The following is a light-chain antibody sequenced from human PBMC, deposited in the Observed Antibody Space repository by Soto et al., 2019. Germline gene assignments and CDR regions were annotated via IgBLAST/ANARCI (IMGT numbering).Light chain of an antibody. V-gene: IGKV1-33*01. J-gene: IGKJ1*01. CDR3: QQFNNLPWT. CDR2: DAS. Sequence: DIQMTQSPSSLSASVGDRVTITCQASQDISHYLNWYQQKPGKAPKLLIYDASNLETGVPSKFSGSGSGTDFIVTISSLQPEDIATYYCQQFNNLPWTFGQGTKVEIE. CDR1: QDISHY.